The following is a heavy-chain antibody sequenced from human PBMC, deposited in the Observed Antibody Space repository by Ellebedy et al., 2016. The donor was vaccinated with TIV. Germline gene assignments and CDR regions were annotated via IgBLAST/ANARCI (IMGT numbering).Heavy chain of an antibody. CDR1: GFTFSSYA. CDR2: ISGSGGST. V-gene: IGHV3-23*01. J-gene: IGHJ4*02. Sequence: GGSLRLXXAASGFTFSSYAMSWVRQAPGKGLEWVSAISGSGGSTYYADSVKGRFTISRDNSKNTLYLQMNSLRAEDTAVYYCAKDQQVNEGYSSSSGPLYYFDYWGQGTLVTVSS. D-gene: IGHD6-6*01. CDR3: AKDQQVNEGYSSSSGPLYYFDY.